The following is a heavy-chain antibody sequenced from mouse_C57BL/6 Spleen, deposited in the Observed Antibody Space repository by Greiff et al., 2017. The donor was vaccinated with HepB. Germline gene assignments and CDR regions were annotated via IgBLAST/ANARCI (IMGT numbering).Heavy chain of an antibody. CDR2: IYPGSGNT. D-gene: IGHD2-4*01. V-gene: IGHV1-76*01. CDR3: ATIYYDYWYFDV. CDR1: GYTFTDYY. Sequence: QVQLQQSGAELVRPGASVKLSCKASGYTFTDYYINWVKQRPGQGLEWIARIYPGSGNTYYNEKFKGKATLTAEKSSSTAYMQLGSLTSEDSAVYFCATIYYDYWYFDVWGTGTTVTVSS. J-gene: IGHJ1*03.